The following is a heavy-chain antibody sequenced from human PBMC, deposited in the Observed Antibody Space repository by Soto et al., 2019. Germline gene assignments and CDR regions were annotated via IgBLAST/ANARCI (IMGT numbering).Heavy chain of an antibody. D-gene: IGHD4-17*01. V-gene: IGHV4-61*01. J-gene: IGHJ4*02. CDR2: ISYSGTT. Sequence: SETLSLTCTVSGVSVSSGSFYWAWIRQPPGKGLEWIGFISYSGTTNYNPSLKSRVTISVDTSRSHISLKVSSLTAADTAVYYCARGATVTKYDYWGQGTLVTVYS. CDR3: ARGATVTKYDY. CDR1: GVSVSSGSFY.